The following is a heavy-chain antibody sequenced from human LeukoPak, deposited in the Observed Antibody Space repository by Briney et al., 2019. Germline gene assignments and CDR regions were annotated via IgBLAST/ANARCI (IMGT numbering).Heavy chain of an antibody. CDR3: ARASPGLQLYLR. D-gene: IGHD4-11*01. V-gene: IGHV4-34*01. CDR1: GGSFSGYY. CDR2: INHSGST. Sequence: SETLSLTCAVYGGSFSGYYWSWIRQPPGKGLEWIGEINHSGSTNYNPSLKSRVTISVDTSKNQFSLKLSSVTAADTAVYYCARASPGLQLYLRWGQGTLVTVSS. J-gene: IGHJ4*02.